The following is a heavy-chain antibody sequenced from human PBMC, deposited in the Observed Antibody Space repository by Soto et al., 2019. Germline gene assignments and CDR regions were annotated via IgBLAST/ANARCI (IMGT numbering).Heavy chain of an antibody. V-gene: IGHV3-48*01. J-gene: IGHJ4*02. CDR2: ISRTSSII. Sequence: PGGSLRLSCAASGFTLSRYDMNWVRQAPGKGLEWVSHISRTSSIIHYADSVKGRFTISRDNAKNSLYLQMNSLRAEDTAVYYCARDDGETTFEIPYWGQGTRVTVSS. CDR1: GFTLSRYD. D-gene: IGHD4-4*01. CDR3: ARDDGETTFEIPY.